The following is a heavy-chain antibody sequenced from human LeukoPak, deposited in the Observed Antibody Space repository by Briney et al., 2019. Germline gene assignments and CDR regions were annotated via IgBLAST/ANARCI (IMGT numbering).Heavy chain of an antibody. CDR2: ISSSGSTI. V-gene: IGHV3-48*03. CDR1: GFTFSSYE. Sequence: PGGSLRLSCAASGFTFSSYEMNWVRQAPGKGLEWVSYISSSGSTIYYADSVKGRFTISRDNAKNSLYLQMNSLRAEDTAVYYCARDPGYDYVWGSHRPNFDYWGQGTLVTVSS. CDR3: ARDPGYDYVWGSHRPNFDY. J-gene: IGHJ4*02. D-gene: IGHD3-16*02.